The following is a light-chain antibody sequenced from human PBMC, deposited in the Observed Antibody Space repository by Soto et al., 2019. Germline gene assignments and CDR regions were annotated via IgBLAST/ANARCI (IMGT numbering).Light chain of an antibody. V-gene: IGKV1-39*01. CDR2: AAS. J-gene: IGKJ1*01. Sequence: DIQMTQSPSSLSASVGDRVTITCRASQRISKKLSWYQQKPGKAPKLLIYAASTLQNGVPSRISGSGSGTDFTLTIDSLQPEDFATYYWQQSYSRVTFGQGTKV. CDR3: QQSYSRVT. CDR1: QRISKK.